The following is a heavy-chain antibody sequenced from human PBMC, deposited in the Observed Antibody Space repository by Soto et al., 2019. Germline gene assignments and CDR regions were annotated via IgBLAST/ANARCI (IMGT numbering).Heavy chain of an antibody. J-gene: IGHJ4*02. CDR2: DANSGTT. CDR1: GDSVGSRTSY. V-gene: IGHV4-61*01. D-gene: IGHD1-7*01. CDR3: AMAGNYRYFDS. Sequence: QVQLQESGPGLVKPSETLSLTCTVSGDSVGSRTSYWSWIRQPPGKGLEWIGYDANSGTTNYNPSLKRRVTLSQYTSNNQFSLKLASVTAADSAVYYCAMAGNYRYFDSWGQGVLVTVSS.